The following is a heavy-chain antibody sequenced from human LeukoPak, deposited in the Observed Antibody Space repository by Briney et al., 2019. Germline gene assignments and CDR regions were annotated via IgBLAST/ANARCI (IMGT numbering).Heavy chain of an antibody. J-gene: IGHJ5*02. CDR3: ARDRDYDILTGYYNNWFDP. CDR1: GYTFTSYG. V-gene: IGHV1-18*01. CDR2: FSAYNGNT. D-gene: IGHD3-9*01. Sequence: ASVKVSCKPSGYTFTSYGISWVRQAPGQGLEWMGWFSAYNGNTNYAQKLQGRVTMTTDTSTSTAYMELRSLRSDDTAVYYCARDRDYDILTGYYNNWFDPWGKGTLVTVSS.